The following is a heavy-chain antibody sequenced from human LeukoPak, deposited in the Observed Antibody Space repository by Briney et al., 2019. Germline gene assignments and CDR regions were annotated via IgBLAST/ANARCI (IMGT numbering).Heavy chain of an antibody. CDR2: IIPISGTT. D-gene: IGHD3-9*01. CDR1: GGTFTSYA. Sequence: GASVKVSCKTSGGTFTSYAITWVRQAPGQGLEWMGKIIPISGTTNYAQKFQGGVTFTADESTSTAYMELSSLRSEDTALYYCARGYFDWLNWFDPWGQGTLVTVSS. J-gene: IGHJ5*02. V-gene: IGHV1-69*13. CDR3: ARGYFDWLNWFDP.